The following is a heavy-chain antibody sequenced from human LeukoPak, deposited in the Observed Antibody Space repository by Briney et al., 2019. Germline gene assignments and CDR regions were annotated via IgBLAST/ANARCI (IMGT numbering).Heavy chain of an antibody. J-gene: IGHJ4*02. CDR2: ISTSATTV. V-gene: IGHV3-11*01. Sequence: GGSLRLSCAASGFPFTDYYMSWIRQAPGKGLEWVSYISTSATTVYYADSVKGRFTISRDNAKNLLYLQMNSLRAEDTAFYYWATPTGDQFDYWGQGTLVTVS. CDR1: GFPFTDYY. D-gene: IGHD7-27*01. CDR3: ATPTGDQFDY.